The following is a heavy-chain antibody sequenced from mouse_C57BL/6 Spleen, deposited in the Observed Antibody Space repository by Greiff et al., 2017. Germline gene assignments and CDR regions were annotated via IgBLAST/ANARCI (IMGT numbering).Heavy chain of an antibody. V-gene: IGHV1-69*01. J-gene: IGHJ4*01. CDR2: IDPSDSYT. Sequence: QVQLQQPGAELVMPGASVKLSCKASGYTFTSYWMHWVKQRPGQGLEWIGEIDPSDSYTNYNQKFKGKSTLTVDKSSSTAYMQLSSLTSEDSAVYYCARQIYYDYPLDAMDYWGQGTSVTVSS. CDR3: ARQIYYDYPLDAMDY. CDR1: GYTFTSYW. D-gene: IGHD2-4*01.